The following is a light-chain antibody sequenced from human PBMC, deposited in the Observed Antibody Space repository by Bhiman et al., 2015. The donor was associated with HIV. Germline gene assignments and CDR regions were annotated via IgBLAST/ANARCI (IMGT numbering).Light chain of an antibody. V-gene: IGLV2-14*03. CDR1: SSDVGGYNY. Sequence: QSALTQPASVSGSPGQSITISCTGTSSDVGGYNYVSWYQHHPGKAPKLMIYDVSNRPSGVSNRFSGSKSGNTASLTISGLQAEDEADYYCSSYTSSNTYVFASGTKVTVL. J-gene: IGLJ1*01. CDR2: DVS. CDR3: SSYTSSNTYV.